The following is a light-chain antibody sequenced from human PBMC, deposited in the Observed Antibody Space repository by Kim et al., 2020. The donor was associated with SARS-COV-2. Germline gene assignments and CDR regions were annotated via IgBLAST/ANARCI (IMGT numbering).Light chain of an antibody. V-gene: IGKV1D-12*01. CDR1: QAVGGW. Sequence: DIQLTQSPSSVSASVGDTVIITCRASQAVGGWLAWYQQRPGKAPKLLIYDASRLQNGVPSRFSGSGNGKDFTLTISALQVEDFAAYYCQQGNSLPLLPFGGGTKVDIK. J-gene: IGKJ4*01. CDR2: DAS. CDR3: QQGNSLPLLP.